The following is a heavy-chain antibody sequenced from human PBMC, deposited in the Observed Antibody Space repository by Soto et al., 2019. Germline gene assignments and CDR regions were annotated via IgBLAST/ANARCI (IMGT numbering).Heavy chain of an antibody. CDR3: ARDLGYCRSGTCYREWFDP. D-gene: IGHD2-15*01. Sequence: QVQLVQSGAEVKKPGASVKVSCKASGYTFTTHGISWVRQAPGQGLEWMGWVSGDNGHTNYAQSLQGRVTITTDTSTNTAYMELRSLRSDDTAVDYCARDLGYCRSGTCYREWFDPWGQGTLVTVSS. J-gene: IGHJ5*02. V-gene: IGHV1-18*01. CDR2: VSGDNGHT. CDR1: GYTFTTHG.